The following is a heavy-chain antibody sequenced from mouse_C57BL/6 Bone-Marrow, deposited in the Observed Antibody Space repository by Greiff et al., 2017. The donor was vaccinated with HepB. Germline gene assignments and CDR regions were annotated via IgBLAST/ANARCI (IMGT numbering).Heavy chain of an antibody. V-gene: IGHV5-17*01. Sequence: DVMLVESGGGLVKPGGSLKLSCAASGFTFSDYGMHWVRQAPEKGLEWVAYISSGSSTIYYADTVKGRFTISRDNAKNTLFLQMTSLRSEDTAMYYCARSQLVYAMDYWGQGTSVTVSS. CDR2: ISSGSSTI. CDR1: GFTFSDYG. CDR3: ARSQLVYAMDY. J-gene: IGHJ4*01. D-gene: IGHD4-1*02.